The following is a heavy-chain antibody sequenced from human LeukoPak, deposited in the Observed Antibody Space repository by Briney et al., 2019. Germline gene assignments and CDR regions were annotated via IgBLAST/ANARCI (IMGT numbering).Heavy chain of an antibody. CDR2: IYYSGST. D-gene: IGHD3-3*01. CDR1: GGSISSYY. V-gene: IGHV4-59*01. CDR3: ARAGDYDFWSGYFDYYYMDV. J-gene: IGHJ6*03. Sequence: SETLSLTCTVSGGSISSYYWSWIRQPPGKGLKWIGYIYYSGSTNYNPSLKSRVTISVDTSKNQFSLKLSSATAADTAVYYCARAGDYDFWSGYFDYYYMDVWGKGTTVTVSS.